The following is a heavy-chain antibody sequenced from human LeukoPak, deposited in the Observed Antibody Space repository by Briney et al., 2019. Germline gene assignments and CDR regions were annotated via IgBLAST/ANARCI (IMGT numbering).Heavy chain of an antibody. CDR1: GFTFDDYG. V-gene: IGHV3-20*04. D-gene: IGHD3-3*01. J-gene: IGHJ5*02. CDR3: ARAEYRDYDFWSGSSQYNWFDP. CDR2: INWNGGST. Sequence: RPGGSLRLSCAASGFTFDDYGMSWVSQAPGKGLEWVSGINWNGGSTGYADSVKGRFTISRDNAKNSLYLQMNSLRAEDTALYYCARAEYRDYDFWSGSSQYNWFDPWGQGTLVTVSS.